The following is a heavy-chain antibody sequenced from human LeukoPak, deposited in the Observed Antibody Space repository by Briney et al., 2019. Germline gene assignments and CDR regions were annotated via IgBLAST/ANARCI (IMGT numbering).Heavy chain of an antibody. CDR1: GYTFTVYY. Sequence: ASVRVSFKASGYTFTVYYMHWVRQAPGQGLEWMGWINSKSGGTNYAQKFQGRVTMTRDTSISAAYMELSRLRSDDTAVYYCARSMAPSGSLYFQHWGQGTLVTVSS. CDR2: INSKSGGT. D-gene: IGHD6-13*01. J-gene: IGHJ1*01. V-gene: IGHV1-2*02. CDR3: ARSMAPSGSLYFQH.